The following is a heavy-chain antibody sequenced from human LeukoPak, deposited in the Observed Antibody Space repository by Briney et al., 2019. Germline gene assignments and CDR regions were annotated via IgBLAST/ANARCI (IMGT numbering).Heavy chain of an antibody. CDR1: GFTFSDYY. CDR3: ARDNGPPALYYYYGMDV. D-gene: IGHD2-8*01. V-gene: IGHV3-11*01. CDR2: ISSSGSTI. J-gene: IGHJ6*02. Sequence: GSLRLSCAASGFTFSDYYMSWIRQAPGKGLEWVSYISSSGSTIYYADSVKGRFTISRDNAKNSLYLQMNSLRAEDTAVYYCARDNGPPALYYYYGMDVWGQGTTVTVSS.